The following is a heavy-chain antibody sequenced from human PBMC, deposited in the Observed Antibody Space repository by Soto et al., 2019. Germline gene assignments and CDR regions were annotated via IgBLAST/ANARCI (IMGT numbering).Heavy chain of an antibody. V-gene: IGHV3-23*01. J-gene: IGHJ6*03. CDR1: GFTFSSYA. Sequence: GGSLRLSCAASGFTFSSYAMSWVRQAPGKGLEWVSAISGSGGSTYYADSVKGRFTISRDNSKNTLYLQMNSLRAEDTAVYYCAKDRTFSDFWSGYYPTYYYYMDVWGKGTTVTVSS. D-gene: IGHD3-3*01. CDR3: AKDRTFSDFWSGYYPTYYYYMDV. CDR2: ISGSGGST.